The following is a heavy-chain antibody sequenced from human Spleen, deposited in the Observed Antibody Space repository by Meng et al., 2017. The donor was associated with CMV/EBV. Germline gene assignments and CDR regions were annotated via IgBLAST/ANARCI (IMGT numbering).Heavy chain of an antibody. CDR1: GFTVSSNE. Sequence: GESLKISCATSGFTVSSNEMSWVRQAPGKGLEWVSSISGGSTYYADSRKGRFTISRDNAKNSLYLQMNSLRADDTALYYCARDEATAGTAIDYWGQGTLVTVSS. CDR3: ARDEATAGTAIDY. J-gene: IGHJ4*02. D-gene: IGHD6-13*01. CDR2: ISGGST. V-gene: IGHV3-38-3*01.